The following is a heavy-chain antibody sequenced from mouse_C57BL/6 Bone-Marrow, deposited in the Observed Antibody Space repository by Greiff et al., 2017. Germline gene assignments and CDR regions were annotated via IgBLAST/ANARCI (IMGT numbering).Heavy chain of an antibody. CDR2: IRSKSSNYAT. Sequence: EVKLVESGGGLVQPKGSLKLSCAASGFTFNTYAMHWVRQAPGKGLELVARIRSKSSNYATYYADSVKDRFTISRDDSQSMLYLQMNNLKTEDTAMYYCVPSFITDAMDYWGQGTSVTVSS. V-gene: IGHV10-3*01. J-gene: IGHJ4*01. CDR3: VPSFITDAMDY. CDR1: GFTFNTYA. D-gene: IGHD1-1*01.